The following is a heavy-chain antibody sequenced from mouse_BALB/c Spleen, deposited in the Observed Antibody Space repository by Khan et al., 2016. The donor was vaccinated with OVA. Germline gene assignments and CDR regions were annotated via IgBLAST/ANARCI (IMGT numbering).Heavy chain of an antibody. CDR2: IYPGSGNT. Sequence: VQLQESGAELARPGASVKLSCKASGYTFTDYYLNWVKQRTGQGLEWIGDIYPGSGNTYYNERFKGKATLTADKSSSTAYMQLSSLTSEDAAVYFCARSGTGYFAYWGQGTLVTVSA. J-gene: IGHJ3*01. CDR3: ARSGTGYFAY. D-gene: IGHD2-2*01. CDR1: GYTFTDYY. V-gene: IGHV1-77*01.